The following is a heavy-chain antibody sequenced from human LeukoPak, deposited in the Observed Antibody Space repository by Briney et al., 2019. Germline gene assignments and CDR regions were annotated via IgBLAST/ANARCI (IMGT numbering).Heavy chain of an antibody. CDR1: GGSISSSSHY. Sequence: KSSETLSLTCTVSGGSISSSSHYWGWIRQPPGKGLEWIGSIYYGESTYYNPSLKSRVTISVDTSKNQFSLKLSSVTAADTAVYYCARHGALELGNAFHIWGQGTMVSVSS. CDR2: IYYGEST. J-gene: IGHJ3*02. D-gene: IGHD1-7*01. CDR3: ARHGALELGNAFHI. V-gene: IGHV4-39*01.